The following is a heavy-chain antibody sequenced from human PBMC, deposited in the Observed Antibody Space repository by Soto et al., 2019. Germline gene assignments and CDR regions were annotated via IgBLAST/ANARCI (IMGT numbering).Heavy chain of an antibody. CDR2: IYPGDSDT. CDR1: GYTFTNYW. CDR3: ARSDDSSGFVY. D-gene: IGHD3-22*01. Sequence: GSLKISCKGSGYTFTNYWIAWVRQMPGQGLEWIGVIYPGDSDTRYSPSFQGQVIISADKSISTAYLQWSSLKASHTAMYYCARSDDSSGFVYWGQGTLVTVSS. V-gene: IGHV5-51*01. J-gene: IGHJ4*02.